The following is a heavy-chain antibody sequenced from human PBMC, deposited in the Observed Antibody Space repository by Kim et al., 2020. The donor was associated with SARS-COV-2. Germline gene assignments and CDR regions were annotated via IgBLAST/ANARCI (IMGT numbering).Heavy chain of an antibody. CDR3: ARGNYYDSSGYYFHLPLLDY. Sequence: GGSLRLSCAASGFTFSSYEMYWVRQAPGKGLEWVSYISSSGSTIYYADSVKDRFTISRDNAKNSLYLQMNSLRAEDTAVYYCARGNYYDSSGYYFHLPLLDYWGQGTLVTVFS. CDR2: ISSSGSTI. CDR1: GFTFSSYE. D-gene: IGHD3-22*01. V-gene: IGHV3-48*03. J-gene: IGHJ4*02.